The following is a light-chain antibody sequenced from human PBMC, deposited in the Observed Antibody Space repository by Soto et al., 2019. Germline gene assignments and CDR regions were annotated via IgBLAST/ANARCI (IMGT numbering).Light chain of an antibody. CDR1: QSVSTC. CDR2: DAS. CDR3: QQYGSSPLT. Sequence: EIVLTQSPGTLSLSPGERATLSCRASQSVSTCLAWYQQKPGQAPRLLIYDASNRATGIPARFSGSGSGTDFTLTVSNLESEDFAVYYCQQYGSSPLTFGQGTKVDIK. V-gene: IGKV3-11*01. J-gene: IGKJ1*01.